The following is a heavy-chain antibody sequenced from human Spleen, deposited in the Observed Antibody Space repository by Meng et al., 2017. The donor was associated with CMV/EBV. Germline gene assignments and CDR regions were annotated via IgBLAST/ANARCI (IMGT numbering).Heavy chain of an antibody. D-gene: IGHD3-16*01. V-gene: IGHV3-53*01. CDR1: GFTVSNNY. CDR3: ARAGGGVLDV. J-gene: IGHJ6*02. Sequence: GESLKISCAASGFTVSNNYMTWVRQAPGKGLEWVSVIYSGGSTYYADSVKGRFTISRDNSKNTLYLQMNSLRAEDTAVYYCARAGGGVLDVWGPGTTVTVSS. CDR2: IYSGGST.